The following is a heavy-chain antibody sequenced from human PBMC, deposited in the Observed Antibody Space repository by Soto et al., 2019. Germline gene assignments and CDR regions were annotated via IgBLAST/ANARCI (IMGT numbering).Heavy chain of an antibody. CDR3: AKDPRGIRGYSGWGYFDY. CDR2: ISGSGGST. Sequence: GGSLRLSCAASGFTFSSYAMSWVRQAPGKGLEWVSAISGSGGSTYYADSVKGRFTISRDNSKNTLYLQMNSLRAEDTAVYYCAKDPRGIRGYSGWGYFDYWGQGTLVTVSS. J-gene: IGHJ4*02. CDR1: GFTFSSYA. V-gene: IGHV3-23*01. D-gene: IGHD5-12*01.